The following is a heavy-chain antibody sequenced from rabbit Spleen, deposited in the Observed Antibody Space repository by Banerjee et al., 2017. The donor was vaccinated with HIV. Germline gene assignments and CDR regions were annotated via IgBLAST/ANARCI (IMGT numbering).Heavy chain of an antibody. J-gene: IGHJ4*01. Sequence: QEQLVESGGGLVQPEGSLTLTCKASGFSFGDSDVMCWVRQAPGKGLEWIACINAATGKPVYATWAKGRFTISRTSSTTVTLRMTSLTAADTATYFCARDLVGVIGWNFYLWGPGTLVTVS. CDR3: ARDLVGVIGWNFYL. V-gene: IGHV1S45*01. D-gene: IGHD1-1*01. CDR1: GFSFGDSDV. CDR2: INAATGKP.